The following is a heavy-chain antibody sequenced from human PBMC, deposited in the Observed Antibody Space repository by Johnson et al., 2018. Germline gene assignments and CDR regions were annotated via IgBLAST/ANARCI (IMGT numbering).Heavy chain of an antibody. CDR3: ARAIVGKGYFQH. CDR1: GFTFSSYS. CDR2: ISSSSSTI. D-gene: IGHD1-26*01. Sequence: QLVESGGGLVQPGGSLRLSCAASGFTFSSYSMNWVRQAPGKGLEWVSYISSSSSTIYYADSVKGRFTISRDNAKNSLYLQMNSLRDEDTAVYYCARAIVGKGYFQHWGQGTLVTVYS. V-gene: IGHV3-48*02. J-gene: IGHJ1*01.